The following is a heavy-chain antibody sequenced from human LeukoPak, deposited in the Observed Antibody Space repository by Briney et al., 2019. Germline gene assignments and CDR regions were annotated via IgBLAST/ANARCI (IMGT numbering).Heavy chain of an antibody. CDR1: GFTFSSYA. Sequence: PGGSLRLSCAASGFTFSSYAMNWVRQAPGKGLEWVSHISNGDDSIYYADSVKGRFTISRDNAKNSLYLQMNSLRAEDTAVYYCARDSWGPSFYNIVVVVAARVHYYYYGMDVWGQGTTVTVSS. J-gene: IGHJ6*02. CDR3: ARDSWGPSFYNIVVVVAARVHYYYYGMDV. D-gene: IGHD2-15*01. V-gene: IGHV3-48*03. CDR2: ISNGDDSI.